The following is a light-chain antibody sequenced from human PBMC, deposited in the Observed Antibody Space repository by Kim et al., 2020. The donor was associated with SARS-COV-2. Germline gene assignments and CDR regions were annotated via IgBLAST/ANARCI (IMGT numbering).Light chain of an antibody. CDR1: NIGSKS. CDR2: RGG. CDR3: QVWDSDTYV. V-gene: IGLV3-9*01. Sequence: SYELTQPLSVSVALGQTAKITCGGDNIGSKSVHWYQQRPGQAPVLVIFRGGNRPSGIPERFSGSNSGNTATLTISRAQAGDEADYYCQVWDSDTYVFGTGTKSPS. J-gene: IGLJ1*01.